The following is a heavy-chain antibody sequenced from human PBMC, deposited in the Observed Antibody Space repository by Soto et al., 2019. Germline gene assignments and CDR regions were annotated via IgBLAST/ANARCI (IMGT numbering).Heavy chain of an antibody. CDR2: ISYDGSNK. D-gene: IGHD3-3*01. Sequence: HWIRKEQSKSLEWEAVISYDGSNKYYADSVKVRFTISRDNSKNTLYLQMNSLRAEDTAVYYCARDTSSPVSITIFGVVLPYYFGYWGQGILVTV. J-gene: IGHJ4*02. CDR3: ARDTSSPVSITIFGVVLPYYFGY. V-gene: IGHV3-30-3*01.